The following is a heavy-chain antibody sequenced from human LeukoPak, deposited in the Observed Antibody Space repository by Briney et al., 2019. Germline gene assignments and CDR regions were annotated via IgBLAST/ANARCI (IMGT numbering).Heavy chain of an antibody. D-gene: IGHD5-18*01. CDR3: ARSDGYSYGYYFDY. CDR2: IIPILSIA. Sequence: SVKVSCKASGGTFSSYAISWVRQAPGQGLEWMGRIIPILSIANYAQKFQGRVTITADKSTSTAYMELSSLRSEDTAVYYCARSDGYSYGYYFDYWGQGTLVTVSS. CDR1: GGTFSSYA. V-gene: IGHV1-69*04. J-gene: IGHJ4*02.